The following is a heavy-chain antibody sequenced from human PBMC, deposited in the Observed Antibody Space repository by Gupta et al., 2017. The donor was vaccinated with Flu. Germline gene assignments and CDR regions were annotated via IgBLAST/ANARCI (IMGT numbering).Heavy chain of an antibody. CDR1: GGSISSSSYY. D-gene: IGHD3-16*01. V-gene: IGHV4-39*01. Sequence: QLQLQESGPGLVKPSETLSLTCTVSGGSISSSSYYWGWIRQPPGKGLEWIGSIYYSGSTYYNPSLKSRVTISVDTSKNQFSLKLSSVTAADTAVYYCASGKEKTSYDYVWGTRATDAFDIWGQGTMVTVSS. CDR2: IYYSGST. J-gene: IGHJ3*02. CDR3: ASGKEKTSYDYVWGTRATDAFDI.